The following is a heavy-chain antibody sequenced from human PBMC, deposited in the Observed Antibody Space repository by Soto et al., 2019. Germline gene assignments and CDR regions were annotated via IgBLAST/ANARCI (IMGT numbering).Heavy chain of an antibody. Sequence: GGSLRLSCAASGFTFSSYSMNWVRQAPGKGLEWVSSISSSSSYIYYADSVKGRFTISRDNAKNSLYLQMNSLRAEDTAVYYCARDSLAAAASNWFDPWGQGTLVTVSS. D-gene: IGHD6-13*01. CDR3: ARDSLAAAASNWFDP. J-gene: IGHJ5*02. CDR2: ISSSSSYI. CDR1: GFTFSSYS. V-gene: IGHV3-21*01.